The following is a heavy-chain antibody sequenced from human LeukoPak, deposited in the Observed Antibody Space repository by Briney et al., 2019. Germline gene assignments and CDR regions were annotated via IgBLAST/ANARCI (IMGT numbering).Heavy chain of an antibody. Sequence: SAGKLRLSYAGSGFTICSSWLHWVRKAPGQGLVWVSRISPDSSSTAYADTVKGRFTISRDNAKNTLYLQMNSLRAEDTAVYYCSRDLGEWGQGTLVTVSS. CDR2: ISPDSSST. CDR1: GFTICSSW. J-gene: IGHJ4*02. CDR3: SRDLGE. V-gene: IGHV3-74*01.